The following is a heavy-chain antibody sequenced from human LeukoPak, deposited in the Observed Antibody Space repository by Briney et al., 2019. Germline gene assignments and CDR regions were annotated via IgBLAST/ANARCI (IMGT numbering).Heavy chain of an antibody. D-gene: IGHD6-13*01. J-gene: IGHJ4*02. Sequence: SETLSLTCTVSGGSVTDYYWSWIRQSPGKGLEWIGYIYYSGSTNYNPSLKSRVTISVETSKNEFSLKLRSVTAADTAVYYCARVTGYRIEDYFDYWGQGTLVTVSS. CDR1: GGSVTDYY. V-gene: IGHV4-59*02. CDR2: IYYSGST. CDR3: ARVTGYRIEDYFDY.